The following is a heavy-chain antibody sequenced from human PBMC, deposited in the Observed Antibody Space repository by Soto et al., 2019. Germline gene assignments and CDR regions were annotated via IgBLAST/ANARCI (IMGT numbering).Heavy chain of an antibody. CDR3: AKDGKTFTTPN. Sequence: EVQLVESGGGLVQPGRSLGLSCAASGFTFDDYAMHWVRQAPGKGLEWVSGISWNGDSKTYSDSVQGRFTISRDNAKNSLYLQMDSLRADDTAFYYCAKDGKTFTTPNWGQGILVTVSS. D-gene: IGHD3-3*01. J-gene: IGHJ4*02. CDR2: ISWNGDSK. CDR1: GFTFDDYA. V-gene: IGHV3-9*01.